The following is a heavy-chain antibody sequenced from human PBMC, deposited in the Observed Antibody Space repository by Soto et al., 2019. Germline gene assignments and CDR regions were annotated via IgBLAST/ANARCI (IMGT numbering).Heavy chain of an antibody. J-gene: IGHJ2*01. Sequence: QVQLVQSGAEVKKPGSSVKVSCKASGGTFSSYTISWVRQAPGQGLEWMGMIIPILGIANYAQKFQGRVTITADKSTSTAYRELSSLRSEDTDVYYCARASDMIMALDLWGRGTLVSVSS. CDR3: ARASDMIMALDL. D-gene: IGHD2-8*01. CDR1: GGTFSSYT. CDR2: IIPILGIA. V-gene: IGHV1-69*02.